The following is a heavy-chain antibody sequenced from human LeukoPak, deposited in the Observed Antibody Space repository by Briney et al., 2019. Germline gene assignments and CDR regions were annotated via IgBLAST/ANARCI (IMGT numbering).Heavy chain of an antibody. J-gene: IGHJ4*02. V-gene: IGHV4-39*01. CDR1: RGSICRTACY. CDR3: ACKPICASVRHPFDFYD. Sequence: SETLSLTSTEPRGSICRTACYSGWIRQPPGKGLEWIASILYTGNTYYNPSLKSRVTISVDTSKNQFSLKLNSVTAVDTAIYFHACKPICASVRHPFDFYDWGQGTLVTVSS. D-gene: IGHD2/OR15-2a*01. CDR2: ILYTGNT.